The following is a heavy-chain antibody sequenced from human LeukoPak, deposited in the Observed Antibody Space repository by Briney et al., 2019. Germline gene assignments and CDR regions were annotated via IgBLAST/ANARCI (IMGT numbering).Heavy chain of an antibody. CDR2: ISSSSSYI. D-gene: IGHD2-2*01. V-gene: IGHV3-11*06. CDR1: GFTFSDYY. Sequence: GGSLRLSCAASGFTFSDYYMSWIRQAPGKGLEWVSSISSSSSYIYYADSVKGRFTISRDNAKNSLYLQMNSLRAEDTAVYYCARARQSTSGSPEGFDYWGQGTLVTVSS. J-gene: IGHJ4*02. CDR3: ARARQSTSGSPEGFDY.